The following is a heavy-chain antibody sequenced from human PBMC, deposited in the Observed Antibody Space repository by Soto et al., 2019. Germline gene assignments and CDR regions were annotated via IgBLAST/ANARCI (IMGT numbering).Heavy chain of an antibody. CDR2: IWYDGSNK. CDR1: GFTFSSYG. J-gene: IGHJ6*02. CDR3: ARDDLLWFGEYHYYYGMDV. Sequence: GGSLRLSCAASGFTFSSYGMHWVRQAPGKGLEWVAVIWYDGSNKYYADSVKGRFTISRDNSKNTLYLQMNSLRAEDTAVYYCARDDLLWFGEYHYYYGMDVWGQGTTVTVSS. D-gene: IGHD3-10*01. V-gene: IGHV3-33*01.